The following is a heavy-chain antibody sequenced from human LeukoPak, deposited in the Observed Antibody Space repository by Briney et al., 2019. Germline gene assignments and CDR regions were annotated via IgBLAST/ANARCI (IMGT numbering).Heavy chain of an antibody. CDR1: GFTFSSYS. CDR3: ATLAAADSYYYYYMDV. D-gene: IGHD6-13*01. V-gene: IGHV3-21*01. J-gene: IGHJ6*03. CDR2: ISSSSSYI. Sequence: GGSLRLSCAASGFTFSSYSMNWVRQAPGKGLEWVSSISSSSSYIYYADSVKGRLTISRDNAKNSLYLQMNSLRAEDTAVYYCATLAAADSYYYYYMDVWGKGTTVTVSS.